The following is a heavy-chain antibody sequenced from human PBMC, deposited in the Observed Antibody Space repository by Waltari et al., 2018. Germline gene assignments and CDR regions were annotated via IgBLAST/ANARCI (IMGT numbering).Heavy chain of an antibody. CDR2: INPNSGGT. Sequence: QVQLVQSGAEVKKPGASVKVSCKASGYTFTGYYMHWVRQAPGQGLEWMGRINPNSGGTNNAKKLQGRGTMTRDTSISTAYMELSRLRSDDTAVYYCARDFGLRSPGYGSGSPDYWGQGTLVDVSS. J-gene: IGHJ4*02. V-gene: IGHV1-2*06. D-gene: IGHD3-10*01. CDR3: ARDFGLRSPGYGSGSPDY. CDR1: GYTFTGYY.